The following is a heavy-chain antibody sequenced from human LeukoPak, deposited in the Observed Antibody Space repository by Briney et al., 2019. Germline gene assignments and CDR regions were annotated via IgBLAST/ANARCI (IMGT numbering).Heavy chain of an antibody. CDR3: AVSQRFAEPPGD. V-gene: IGHV4-39*01. J-gene: IGHJ4*02. Sequence: SETLSLTCSVFGDSISSSTYYWGCIRQPPGKGLEWIGSLYYSGSTYYNPSLKSRVTFSVDTSKNQFSLNLSSVTAADTAVYYCAVSQRFAEPPGDWGQGTLVTVSS. CDR1: GDSISSSTYY. CDR2: LYYSGST. D-gene: IGHD1-14*01.